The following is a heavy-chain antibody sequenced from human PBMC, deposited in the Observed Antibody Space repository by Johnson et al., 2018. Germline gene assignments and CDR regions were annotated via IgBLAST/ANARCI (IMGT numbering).Heavy chain of an antibody. CDR1: GGSISSYY. CDR3: ARGAGYRYGYSYYYYMDV. D-gene: IGHD5-18*01. CDR2: IYYSGST. J-gene: IGHJ6*03. Sequence: QVQLQESGPGLVKPSETLSLTCTVSGGSISSYYWSWIRQPPGKGLEWIGYIYYSGSTNYNPSLKGRVSISVDTSKNQFSLELTSVTSADTAVYYCARGAGYRYGYSYYYYMDVWGKGTTVTVSS. V-gene: IGHV4-59*01.